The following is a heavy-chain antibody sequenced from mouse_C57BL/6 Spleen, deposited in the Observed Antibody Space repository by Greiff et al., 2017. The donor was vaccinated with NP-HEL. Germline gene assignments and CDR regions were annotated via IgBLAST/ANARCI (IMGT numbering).Heavy chain of an antibody. CDR1: GFNIKDYY. CDR3: TQGGYYGSRSYFDY. V-gene: IGHV14-1*01. J-gene: IGHJ2*01. CDR2: IDPEDGDT. D-gene: IGHD1-1*01. Sequence: EVKLMESGAELVRPGASVKLSCTASGFNIKDYYMHWVKQRPEQGLEWIGRIDPEDGDTEYAPKFQGKATMTADTSSNTAYLQLSSLTSEDTAVYYCTQGGYYGSRSYFDYWGQGTTLTVSS.